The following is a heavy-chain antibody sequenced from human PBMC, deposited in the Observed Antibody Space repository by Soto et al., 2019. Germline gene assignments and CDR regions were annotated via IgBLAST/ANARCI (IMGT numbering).Heavy chain of an antibody. D-gene: IGHD3-9*01. CDR3: ARGKTGYYGMDV. Sequence: GGSLRLSCAASGFTFSSCSMNWVRQAPGKGLEWVSYISGSSSTIYYADSVRGRFTISRDNAKNSLYLQMNSLRDEDTAVYYCARGKTGYYGMDVWGQGTTVTVSS. CDR1: GFTFSSCS. J-gene: IGHJ6*02. CDR2: ISGSSSTI. V-gene: IGHV3-48*02.